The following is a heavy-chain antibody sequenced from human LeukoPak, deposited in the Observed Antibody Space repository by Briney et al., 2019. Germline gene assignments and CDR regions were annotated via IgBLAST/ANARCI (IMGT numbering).Heavy chain of an antibody. V-gene: IGHV3-11*05. CDR3: ARVPRYSSSWAFDY. Sequence: GGSLRLSCAASGFTFSDYYMRWIRQVPGKGLEWVAYISSSSTYTNYADSVKGRFTISRDNARNSLYLQMNSLRAEDTAVYYCARVPRYSSSWAFDYWGQGTLVTVSS. J-gene: IGHJ4*02. CDR1: GFTFSDYY. D-gene: IGHD6-13*01. CDR2: ISSSSTYT.